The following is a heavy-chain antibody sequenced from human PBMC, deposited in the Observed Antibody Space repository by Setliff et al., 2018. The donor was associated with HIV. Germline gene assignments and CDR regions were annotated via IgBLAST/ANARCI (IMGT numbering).Heavy chain of an antibody. CDR2: IYTSGST. V-gene: IGHV4-4*07. J-gene: IGHJ6*03. Sequence: SETLSPISSGSYSGSYYWSWIRQPAGKGLEWIGHIYTSGSTNYNPSLKSRVTMSVDTSKNQFSLKLSSVTAADTAVYYCARTAMVTAIYYYYYYMDVWGKGTTVTVSS. D-gene: IGHD2-21*02. CDR3: ARTAMVTAIYYYYYYMDV. CDR1: SYSGSYY.